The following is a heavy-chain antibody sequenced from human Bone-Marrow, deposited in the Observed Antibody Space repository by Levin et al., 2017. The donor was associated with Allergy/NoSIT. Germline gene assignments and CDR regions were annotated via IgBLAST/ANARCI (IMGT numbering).Heavy chain of an antibody. CDR2: IDPSDSYT. CDR3: ARQRSQHADYGDYPWFDP. Sequence: GGSLRLSCKGSGYSFTSYWISWVRQMPGKGLEWMGRIDPSDSYTNYSPSFQGHVTISADKSISTAYLQWSSLKASDTAMYYCARQRSQHADYGDYPWFDPWGQGTLVTVSS. D-gene: IGHD4-17*01. V-gene: IGHV5-10-1*01. J-gene: IGHJ5*02. CDR1: GYSFTSYW.